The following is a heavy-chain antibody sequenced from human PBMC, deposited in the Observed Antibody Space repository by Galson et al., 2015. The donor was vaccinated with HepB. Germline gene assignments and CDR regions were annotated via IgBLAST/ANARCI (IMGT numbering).Heavy chain of an antibody. CDR3: AIPDPYCDGRNAHNGTMCYSEY. CDR1: GSMFSESS. D-gene: IGHD1-1*01. Sequence: SVKVSCKVSGSMFSESSMYWVRQAPGKGLVWMGGFDPEDGETIYAQKFQGRITMTEDMSAHTGYMELRSLRYEDTAVYYCAIPDPYCDGRNAHNGTMCYSEYWGQGTLVTVSS. CDR2: FDPEDGET. J-gene: IGHJ4*02. V-gene: IGHV1-24*01.